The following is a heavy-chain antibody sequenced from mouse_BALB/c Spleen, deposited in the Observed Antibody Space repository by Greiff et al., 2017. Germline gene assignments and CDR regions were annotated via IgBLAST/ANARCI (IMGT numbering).Heavy chain of an antibody. J-gene: IGHJ2*01. CDR1: GFTFSDYY. D-gene: IGHD2-4*01. CDR2: ISDGGSYT. V-gene: IGHV5-4*02. Sequence: DVHLVESGGGLVKPGGSLKLSCAASGFTFSDYYMYWVRQTPEKRLEWVATISDGGSYTYYPDSVKGRFTISRDNAKNNLYLQMSSLKSEDTAMYYCARGDDYYFDYWGQGTTLTVSS. CDR3: ARGDDYYFDY.